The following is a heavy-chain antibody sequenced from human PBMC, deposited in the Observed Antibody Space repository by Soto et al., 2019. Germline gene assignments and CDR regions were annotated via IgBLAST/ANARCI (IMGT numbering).Heavy chain of an antibody. CDR3: ASDPSGGTYASGPDY. Sequence: ESGGGVVPPGRSLRLSCAVSGFTFSSYGMHWVRQAPGKGLEWVAVTYYDGSNKFYADSVKGRFTVSRDNSKNTLYLQMDSLRVEDTAVYYCASDPSGGTYASGPDYWGQGTLVTVSS. J-gene: IGHJ4*02. V-gene: IGHV3-33*01. CDR1: GFTFSSYG. D-gene: IGHD1-26*01. CDR2: TYYDGSNK.